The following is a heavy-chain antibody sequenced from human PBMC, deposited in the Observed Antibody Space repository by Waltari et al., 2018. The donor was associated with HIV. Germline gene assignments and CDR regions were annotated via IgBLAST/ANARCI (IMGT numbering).Heavy chain of an antibody. CDR3: ARTYCSGGSCYSNYFDY. V-gene: IGHV4-39*07. J-gene: IGHJ4*02. CDR2: IYYSGST. D-gene: IGHD2-15*01. CDR1: GGSISSSLYY. Sequence: QLQLQESGPGLVKPSETLSLTCTVSGGSISSSLYYWGWIRQPPGKGLEWIGSIYYSGSTYYNPSLKSRVTISVDTSKNQFSLKLSSVTAADTAVYYCARTYCSGGSCYSNYFDYWGQGTLVTVSS.